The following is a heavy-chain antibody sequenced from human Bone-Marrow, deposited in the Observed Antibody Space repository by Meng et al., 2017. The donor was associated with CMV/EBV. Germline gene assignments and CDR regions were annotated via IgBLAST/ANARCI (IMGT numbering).Heavy chain of an antibody. D-gene: IGHD3-3*01. V-gene: IGHV1-3*01. Sequence: TFTNYAMHWVRQAPGQRLEWMGWINSGNGNTKYSQKFQGRVTIPRDTSASTAYMELSSLRSEDTAVYYCARDIKYYDFWSGYSYFDYWGQGTLVTVSS. CDR2: INSGNGNT. CDR1: TFTNYA. CDR3: ARDIKYYDFWSGYSYFDY. J-gene: IGHJ4*02.